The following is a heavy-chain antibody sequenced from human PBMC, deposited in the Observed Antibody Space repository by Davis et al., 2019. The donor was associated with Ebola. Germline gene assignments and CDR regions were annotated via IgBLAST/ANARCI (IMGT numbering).Heavy chain of an antibody. V-gene: IGHV4-38-2*01. CDR2: IYHSGST. CDR3: ARHEAAAPPFDY. Sequence: MPSETLSPTCPVPGYSISSGYYWGWIRQPAGKGLEWIGSIYHSGSTYYNPSLKSRVTIPVDTSKNQFSLKLSSVTAADTAVYYCARHEAAAPPFDYWGQGTLVTVSS. CDR1: GYSISSGYY. J-gene: IGHJ4*02. D-gene: IGHD6-13*01.